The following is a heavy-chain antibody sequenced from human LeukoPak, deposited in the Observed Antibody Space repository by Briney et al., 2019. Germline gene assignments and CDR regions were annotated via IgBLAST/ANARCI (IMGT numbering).Heavy chain of an antibody. D-gene: IGHD4-17*01. J-gene: IGHJ4*02. CDR2: IDAGNGKT. Sequence: ASVKVSCKASGYTFTSYAIHWVRQAPGQRLEWMGWIDAGNGKTKYSQNFQGRVTITRDTSATTAYMDLSSLGSEDTAVYYCARARWTSTTTTYYLDHWGQGTLVTVSS. V-gene: IGHV1-3*01. CDR1: GYTFTSYA. CDR3: ARARWTSTTTTYYLDH.